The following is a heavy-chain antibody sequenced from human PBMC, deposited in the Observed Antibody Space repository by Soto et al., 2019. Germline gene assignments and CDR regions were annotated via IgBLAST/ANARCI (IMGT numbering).Heavy chain of an antibody. D-gene: IGHD3-10*01. V-gene: IGHV3-30-3*01. CDR2: MSYDGTTK. CDR1: GFIFSNYV. Sequence: QVQLVESGGGVVQPGRSLRLSCAASGFIFSNYVMYWVRQAPGKGLEWVAFMSYDGTTKSYADSVKGRFTISRDNSQNTLYLQMNSLRPEDTGVYYCAREVLWSHYFDYWGHGILVTVSS. CDR3: AREVLWSHYFDY. J-gene: IGHJ4*01.